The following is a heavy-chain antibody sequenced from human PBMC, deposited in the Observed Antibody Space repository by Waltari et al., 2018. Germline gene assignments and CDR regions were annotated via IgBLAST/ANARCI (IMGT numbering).Heavy chain of an antibody. CDR3: ARGAAPGKGAHWFDP. Sequence: QVQLVQSGAEVKQPGASLKVSCKTSGYTFKNFDINWLRQGPGQRIEWMGWMNPNGGNTGFAQDFQDRLIMTANNAITTADMELTGLTSDDTAVYYCARGAAPGKGAHWFDPWGQETLVTVSS. V-gene: IGHV1-8*01. D-gene: IGHD6-13*01. J-gene: IGHJ5*02. CDR2: MNPNGGNT. CDR1: GYTFKNFD.